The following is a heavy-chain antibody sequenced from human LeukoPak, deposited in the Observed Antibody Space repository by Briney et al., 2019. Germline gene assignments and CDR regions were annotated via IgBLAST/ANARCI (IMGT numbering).Heavy chain of an antibody. D-gene: IGHD3-10*01. CDR2: ISGSGGST. J-gene: IGHJ3*02. CDR1: EFTFSSYA. V-gene: IGHV3-23*01. CDR3: AKDHYYGSGSVGVFDI. Sequence: GGSLRLSCAASEFTFSSYAMSWVRQAPGKGLEWVSGISGSGGSTNYADSVKGRFTISRDNSKNTLYLQMNSLRAGDTAVYYCAKDHYYGSGSVGVFDIWGQGTMVTVSS.